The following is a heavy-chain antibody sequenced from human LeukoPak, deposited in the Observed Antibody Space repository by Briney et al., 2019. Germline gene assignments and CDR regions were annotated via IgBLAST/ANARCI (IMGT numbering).Heavy chain of an antibody. V-gene: IGHV3-23*01. J-gene: IGHJ4*02. Sequence: GGSLRLSCAASGFTFSSYAVSWVRQAPGKGLEWVSGISGTSGYTYYADSVKGRFTISRDNSKNTLYLQMNSLRAEDTAVYYCAKPSSGWSNFDSWGQGTLVTVPS. CDR1: GFTFSSYA. CDR2: ISGTSGYT. D-gene: IGHD6-19*01. CDR3: AKPSSGWSNFDS.